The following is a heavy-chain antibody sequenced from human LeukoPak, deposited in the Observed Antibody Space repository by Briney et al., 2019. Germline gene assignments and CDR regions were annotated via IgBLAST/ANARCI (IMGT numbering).Heavy chain of an antibody. Sequence: PGGSLRLSCAASGFTFSSYGMHWVRQAPGKGLEWVAVISYDGSNKYYADSVKGRFTISRDNSKSTLYLQMNSLRAEDTAVYYCADIAVAGTDGTDVWGQGTTVTVSS. D-gene: IGHD6-19*01. CDR3: ADIAVAGTDGTDV. J-gene: IGHJ6*02. CDR1: GFTFSSYG. V-gene: IGHV3-30*03. CDR2: ISYDGSNK.